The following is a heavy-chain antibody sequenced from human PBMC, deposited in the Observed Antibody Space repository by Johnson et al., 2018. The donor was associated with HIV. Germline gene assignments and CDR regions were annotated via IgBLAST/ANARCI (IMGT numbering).Heavy chain of an antibody. V-gene: IGHV3-66*01. CDR1: GFTVSSYY. CDR3: ARGPLPSGWLKDAFDI. Sequence: VQLVESGGGLVQPGGSLRLSCAASGFTVSSYYMSWVRQAPGKGLEWVSVIYSGGSTYYADSVKGRFTISRDNSKNKVYLQMNSLRVEDTAVYYCARGPLPSGWLKDAFDIWGQGTMVTVSS. CDR2: IYSGGST. J-gene: IGHJ3*02. D-gene: IGHD6-19*01.